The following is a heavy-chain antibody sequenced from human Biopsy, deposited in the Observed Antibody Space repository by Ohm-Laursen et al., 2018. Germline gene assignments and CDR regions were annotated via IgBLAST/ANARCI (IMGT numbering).Heavy chain of an antibody. V-gene: IGHV4-59*02. CDR3: ARDSGIPNYGNFKYYHYYGMDV. D-gene: IGHD4-11*01. CDR2: IYYSVMT. J-gene: IGHJ6*02. CDR1: GDSVTKYY. Sequence: TLSLTCSVSGDSVTKYYWSWIRQPPGKGLEWIGHIYYSVMTNYNPSLQSRVSISVDTSRNQVSLTLRSVTAADTAVYYCARDSGIPNYGNFKYYHYYGMDVWGQGTKVTVSS.